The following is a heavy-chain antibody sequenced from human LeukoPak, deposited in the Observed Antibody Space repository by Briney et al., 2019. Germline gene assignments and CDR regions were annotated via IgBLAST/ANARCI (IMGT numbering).Heavy chain of an antibody. CDR1: GGPISSYY. Sequence: SETLSLTCTVSGGPISSYYWSWIRQPPGKGLEWIGYIYYSGSTNYNPSLKSRVTISVDTSKNQFSLKLSSVTAADTAVYYCARAMVRGVSRFDPWGQGTLVTVSS. CDR2: IYYSGST. V-gene: IGHV4-59*01. CDR3: ARAMVRGVSRFDP. J-gene: IGHJ5*02. D-gene: IGHD3-10*01.